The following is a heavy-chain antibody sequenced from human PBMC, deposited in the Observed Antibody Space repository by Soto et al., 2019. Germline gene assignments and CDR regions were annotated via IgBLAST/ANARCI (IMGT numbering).Heavy chain of an antibody. CDR1: GFAFDDYA. V-gene: IGHV3-9*01. CDR2: ISWNSGNI. D-gene: IGHD2-15*01. J-gene: IGHJ4*02. CDR3: VRSKGRYSYGTPFDY. Sequence: EVQLEESAGALVQPGRSLRLSCAASGFAFDDYAMHWVRQVLGKGLVWVSSISWNSGNIGYADSVKGRFTTSTDNAKNSLYLPMNSLRPEDTASYYCVRSKGRYSYGTPFDYWGQGTLVTVSS.